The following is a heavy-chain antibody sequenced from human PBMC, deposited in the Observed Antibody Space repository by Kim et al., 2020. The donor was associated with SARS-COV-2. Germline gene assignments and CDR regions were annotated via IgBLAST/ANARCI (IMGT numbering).Heavy chain of an antibody. D-gene: IGHD6-13*01. CDR1: GFTFSSYS. Sequence: GGSLRLSCAASGFTFSSYSMNWVRQAPGKGLEWVSSISSSSSYIYYADSVKGRFTISRDNAKNSLYLQMNSLRAEDTAVYYCARDDLAAAGTQLVVYYYYYGMDVWGQGTTVTVSS. V-gene: IGHV3-21*01. J-gene: IGHJ6*02. CDR2: ISSSSSYI. CDR3: ARDDLAAAGTQLVVYYYYYGMDV.